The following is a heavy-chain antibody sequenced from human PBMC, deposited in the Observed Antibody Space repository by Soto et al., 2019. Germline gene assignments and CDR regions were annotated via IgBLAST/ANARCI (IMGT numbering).Heavy chain of an antibody. D-gene: IGHD6-19*01. CDR2: ISYDGSNK. J-gene: IGHJ5*02. Sequence: GGSLRLSCAASGFTFSSYAMHWVRQAPGKGLEWVAVISYDGSNKYYADSVKGRFTISRDNSKNTLYLQMNSLRAEDTAVYYCAREAILYSSGWNKRFDPWGQGTLVTVSS. CDR1: GFTFSSYA. CDR3: AREAILYSSGWNKRFDP. V-gene: IGHV3-30-3*01.